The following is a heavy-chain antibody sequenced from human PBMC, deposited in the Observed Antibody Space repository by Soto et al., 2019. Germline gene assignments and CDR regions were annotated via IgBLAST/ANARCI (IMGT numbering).Heavy chain of an antibody. Sequence: QVQLVQSGAEVKKPGASVKVSCKASGYTFTSYAMHWVRQAPVQRLEWMGWINAGNGNTKYSQKFQGRVTITSDTAASTAYMELSSLRSEDTAVYYCARASGIAVAGTTVDYWGQGTLVTVSS. J-gene: IGHJ4*02. V-gene: IGHV1-3*01. CDR2: INAGNGNT. CDR3: ARASGIAVAGTTVDY. D-gene: IGHD6-19*01. CDR1: GYTFTSYA.